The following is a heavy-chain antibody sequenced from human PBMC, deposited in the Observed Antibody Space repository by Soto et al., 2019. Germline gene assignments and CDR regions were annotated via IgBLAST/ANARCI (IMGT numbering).Heavy chain of an antibody. CDR1: GFTFSSYG. Sequence: RLSCAASGFTFSSYGMHWVRQAPGKGLEWVAVISYDGSNKYYADSVKGRFTISRDNSKNTLYLQMNSLRAEDTAVYYCAKDQSSSSSGYYYYGMDVWGQGTTVTVSS. V-gene: IGHV3-30*18. CDR3: AKDQSSSSSGYYYYGMDV. CDR2: ISYDGSNK. J-gene: IGHJ6*02. D-gene: IGHD6-6*01.